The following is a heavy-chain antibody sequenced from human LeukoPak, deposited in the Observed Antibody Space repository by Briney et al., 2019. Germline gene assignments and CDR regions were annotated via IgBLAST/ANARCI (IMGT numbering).Heavy chain of an antibody. J-gene: IGHJ6*02. CDR3: ARVRLPYCSGGSCFHFYYYYGVDV. Sequence: PSETLSLTCAVYGGSFSGYYWSWIRQPPGKGLEWIGEINHSGSTNYNPSLKSRVTISVDTSKNQFSLKLSSVTAADTAVYYCARVRLPYCSGGSCFHFYYYYGVDVWGQGTTVTVSS. CDR1: GGSFSGYY. D-gene: IGHD2-15*01. CDR2: INHSGST. V-gene: IGHV4-34*01.